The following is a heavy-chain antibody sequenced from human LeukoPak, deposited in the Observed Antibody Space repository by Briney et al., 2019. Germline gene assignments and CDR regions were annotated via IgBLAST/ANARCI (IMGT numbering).Heavy chain of an antibody. CDR1: GFTFSDYY. D-gene: IGHD5-18*01. J-gene: IGHJ4*02. V-gene: IGHV3-11*01. CDR3: ARDRGGPGYTYGQPLDY. Sequence: GGSLRLSCAASGFTFSDYYMTWIRQAPGKGLECVSYISGSGSPIYYADSVKGRFTISRDNAKNSLYLQMNSLRVEDTAVYYCARDRGGPGYTYGQPLDYWGQGTLVTVSS. CDR2: ISGSGSPI.